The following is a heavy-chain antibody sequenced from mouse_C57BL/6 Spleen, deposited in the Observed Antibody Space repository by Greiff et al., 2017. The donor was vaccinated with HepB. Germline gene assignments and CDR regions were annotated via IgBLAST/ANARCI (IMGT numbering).Heavy chain of an antibody. D-gene: IGHD2-5*01. Sequence: EVKLQESGGGLVQPGGSMKLSCVASGFTFSNYWMNWVRQSPEKGLEWVAQIRLKSDNYATHYAESVKGRFTISRDDSKSSVYLQMNNLRAEDTGIYYCTEGLYSNYYDYWGQGTTLTVSS. CDR3: TEGLYSNYYDY. V-gene: IGHV6-3*01. CDR1: GFTFSNYW. J-gene: IGHJ2*01. CDR2: IRLKSDNYAT.